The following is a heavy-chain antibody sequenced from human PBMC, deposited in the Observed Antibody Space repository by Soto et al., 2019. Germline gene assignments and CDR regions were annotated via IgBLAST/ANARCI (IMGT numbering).Heavy chain of an antibody. D-gene: IGHD3-10*01. CDR3: ATKTFYGSGTPPDY. CDR1: GFTFSSYE. J-gene: IGHJ4*02. V-gene: IGHV3-48*03. Sequence: GSLRLSCAASGFTFSSYEMNWVRQAPGKGLEWVSYISSSGSTIYYADSVKGRFTISRDNAKNSLYLQMNSLRAEDTAVYYCATKTFYGSGTPPDYWGQGTLVTVSS. CDR2: ISSSGSTI.